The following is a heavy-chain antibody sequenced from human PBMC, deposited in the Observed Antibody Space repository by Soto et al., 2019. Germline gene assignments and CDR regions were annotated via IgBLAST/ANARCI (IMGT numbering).Heavy chain of an antibody. D-gene: IGHD6-19*01. V-gene: IGHV4-31*03. CDR3: ARDLGIAVAPRGAFDI. J-gene: IGHJ3*02. CDR1: GGSINSGGYY. Sequence: QVQLQESGPGLVKPSQTLSLTCTVSGGSINSGGYYWTWIRQHPGKGLEWIGHIYYSGTTYYNPSLKSRVTISLDTSKNQFSLNLNSVTAAYTAVYYCARDLGIAVAPRGAFDIWGQGTMVTVSS. CDR2: IYYSGTT.